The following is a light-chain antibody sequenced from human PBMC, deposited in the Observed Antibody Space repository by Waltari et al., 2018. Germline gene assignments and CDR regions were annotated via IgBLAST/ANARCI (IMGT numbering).Light chain of an antibody. CDR2: GTS. V-gene: IGKV3-20*01. Sequence: EIVLTQSPGTLSLSTGERATLACRASQSVRSSHLAWYQQRPGQAPRLLIYGTSSRATGIPDRFSGSGSGTEFTLTISRLEPEDFAVYFCQQSGSSRTFGQGTKVEIK. CDR3: QQSGSSRT. J-gene: IGKJ1*01. CDR1: QSVRSSH.